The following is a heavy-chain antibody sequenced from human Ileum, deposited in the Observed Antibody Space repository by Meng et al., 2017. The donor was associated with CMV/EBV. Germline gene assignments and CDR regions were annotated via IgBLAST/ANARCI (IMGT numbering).Heavy chain of an antibody. CDR1: GSGVPRMGAI. Sequence: LQQSGPGLVNPSHTPHLTLRNSGSGVPRMGAIWNWNRQSPSRGLEWLGKTYYRSKWYNDYAPFVKSRITVKPDTSKNQFSLQLNSVTPEDTAVYYCARENGYEWYFDFWGRGTLVTVSS. CDR3: ARENGYEWYFDF. V-gene: IGHV6-1*01. J-gene: IGHJ2*01. D-gene: IGHD6-13*01. CDR2: TYYRSKWYN.